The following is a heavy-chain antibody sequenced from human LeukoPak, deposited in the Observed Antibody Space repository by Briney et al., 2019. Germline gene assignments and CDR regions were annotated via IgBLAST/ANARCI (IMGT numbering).Heavy chain of an antibody. CDR2: IYRSGSA. D-gene: IGHD3-22*01. CDR3: ARDGYYYDSSGYN. CDR1: GYSISSGYY. V-gene: IGHV4-38-2*02. J-gene: IGHJ4*02. Sequence: SETLSLTCTVSGYSISSGYYWGWIRQPPGKGLEWIGTIYRSGSAYYNPSLKSRVTISVDTSKNQFSLNLSSVTAADTAVYYCARDGYYYDSSGYNWGQGTLVTVSS.